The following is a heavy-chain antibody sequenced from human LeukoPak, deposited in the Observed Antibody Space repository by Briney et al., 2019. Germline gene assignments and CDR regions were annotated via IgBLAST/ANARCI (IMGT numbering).Heavy chain of an antibody. V-gene: IGHV4-59*08. Sequence: SETLSLTCTISRGSISGFYWSWIRRPPGKGLEWIGYIYYSGSSNYNPSLKSRVTISVDTSKDQFSLKLSSVTAADTAVYYCARNRASGTPYFDYWGQGLLVTVSS. CDR1: RGSISGFY. CDR3: ARNRASGTPYFDY. J-gene: IGHJ4*02. CDR2: IYYSGSS. D-gene: IGHD3-10*01.